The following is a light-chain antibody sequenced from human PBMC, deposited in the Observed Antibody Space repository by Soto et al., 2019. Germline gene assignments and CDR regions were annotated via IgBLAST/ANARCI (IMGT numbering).Light chain of an antibody. CDR3: QQYDVSPQT. V-gene: IGKV3-20*01. J-gene: IGKJ1*01. Sequence: EIVLTQSPGTLSLSPGEGATLSCRASRGLSGTNLAWYQQKPGQAPSLLLYDSSRRAPGVPHRFSGSGSGTDFTLTISSVEPDDFAVYYCQQYDVSPQTFGRGSRVEMK. CDR2: DSS. CDR1: RGLSGTN.